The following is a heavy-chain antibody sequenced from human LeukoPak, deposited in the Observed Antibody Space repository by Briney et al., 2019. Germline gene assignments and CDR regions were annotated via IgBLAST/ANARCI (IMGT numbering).Heavy chain of an antibody. CDR3: ATDRGYLTFDY. V-gene: IGHV3-7*01. J-gene: IGHJ4*02. CDR2: INPDGRTT. Sequence: GGSLRLSCVASGFSFSTYWMNWIRQAPGKGLEWVANINPDGRTTNYVDSVKGRFTISRDNAKSSLYLRMNSLRAEDTAVYYCATDRGYLTFDYWGQGTLVTVSS. CDR1: GFSFSTYW. D-gene: IGHD1-1*01.